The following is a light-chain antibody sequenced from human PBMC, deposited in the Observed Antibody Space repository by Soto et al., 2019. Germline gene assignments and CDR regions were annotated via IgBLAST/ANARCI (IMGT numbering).Light chain of an antibody. Sequence: EIGLTQSPGTLSLSPGERATLSCRASQSVSSSYLAWYQQKPGQAPRHLIYGASSRATGIPDRFSGSGSGTDFTLTISRLEPEDFAVYYCQQYGSSLYTFGQGTKLEIK. V-gene: IGKV3-20*01. CDR2: GAS. CDR3: QQYGSSLYT. CDR1: QSVSSSY. J-gene: IGKJ2*01.